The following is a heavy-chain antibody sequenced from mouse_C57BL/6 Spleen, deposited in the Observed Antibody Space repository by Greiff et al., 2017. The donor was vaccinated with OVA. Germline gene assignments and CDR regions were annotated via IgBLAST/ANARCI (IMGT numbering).Heavy chain of an antibody. CDR2: IDPSDSYT. V-gene: IGHV1-50*01. CDR3: ARFLPGTDYFDY. J-gene: IGHJ2*01. CDR1: GYTFTSYW. D-gene: IGHD3-3*01. Sequence: VQLQQPGAELVKPGASVKLSCKASGYTFTSYWMQWVKQRPGQGLEWIGEIDPSDSYTNYNQKFKGKATLTVDTSSSTAYMQLSSLTSEDSAVYYCARFLPGTDYFDYWGQGTTLTVSS.